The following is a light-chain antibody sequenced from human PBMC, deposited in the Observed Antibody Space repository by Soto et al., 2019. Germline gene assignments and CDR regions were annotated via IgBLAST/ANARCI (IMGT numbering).Light chain of an antibody. J-gene: IGKJ1*01. CDR1: QGIGNS. V-gene: IGKV1-17*01. CDR3: LQHNTYPWT. CDR2: ATS. Sequence: DIQMTQSPSSLSASVGDRFTITCRASQGIGNSLGWYQQRPGKAPKRLIYATSRLQSGVPSRFRGSGSETEFTLTISSLQPEDFATYYCLQHNTYPWTFGQGTKVDIK.